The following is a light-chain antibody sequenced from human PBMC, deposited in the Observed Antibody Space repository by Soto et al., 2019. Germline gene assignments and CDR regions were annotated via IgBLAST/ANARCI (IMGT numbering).Light chain of an antibody. Sequence: DIQMTQSPSTLSASVGDSVTITCRASQSVSSWLAWYQQKPGKAPRFLIYGASNLASVVPSRFSGSGFGTEFPLTINSLQPDDFATYYCQHYNRLWTFGQGTRVEVK. V-gene: IGKV1-5*03. CDR3: QHYNRLWT. CDR2: GAS. CDR1: QSVSSW. J-gene: IGKJ1*01.